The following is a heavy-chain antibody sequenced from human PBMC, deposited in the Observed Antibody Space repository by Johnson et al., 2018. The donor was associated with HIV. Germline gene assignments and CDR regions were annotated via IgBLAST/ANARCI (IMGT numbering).Heavy chain of an antibody. Sequence: QVQLVESGGGVVRPGRSLRLSCAASGFTFSSYGMHWVRQAPGKGLEWVAVISYDGSNKYYADSVKGRFTISRDNSKNTLYLQMNSLRAEDTAVYYCAKEASGWYHAGDAFDIWGQGTMVTVSS. D-gene: IGHD6-19*01. CDR2: ISYDGSNK. CDR3: AKEASGWYHAGDAFDI. CDR1: GFTFSSYG. V-gene: IGHV3-30*18. J-gene: IGHJ3*02.